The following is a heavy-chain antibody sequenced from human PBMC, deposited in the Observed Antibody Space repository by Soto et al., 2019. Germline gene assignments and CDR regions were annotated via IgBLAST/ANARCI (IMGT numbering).Heavy chain of an antibody. V-gene: IGHV3-74*01. CDR3: ANAPGYSSDGSCPWHLFL. Sequence: EVQLVESGGGLVQPGGSLRLSCAVSGFSFRSYWINWVRQAPGKGLVWVSRINSDGSETDHADSVKGRFTISRDNANNTLYLQMSSLRAEDTAVYYCANAPGYSSDGSCPWHLFLWGRATTVTVSS. J-gene: IGHJ6*04. D-gene: IGHD2-15*01. CDR1: GFSFRSYW. CDR2: INSDGSET.